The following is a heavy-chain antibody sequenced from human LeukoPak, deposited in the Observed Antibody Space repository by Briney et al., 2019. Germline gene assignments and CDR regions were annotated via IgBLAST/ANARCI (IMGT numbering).Heavy chain of an antibody. CDR3: ARHAYRRFDY. CDR1: GGPISSYY. J-gene: IGHJ4*02. D-gene: IGHD3-16*01. Sequence: PSETLSLTCTVSGGPISSYYWSWIRQPPGKGLEWIGYIYYSGSTNYNPSLKSRVTISVDTSKNQFSLKLSSVTAADTAVYYCARHAYRRFDYWGQGTLVTVSS. V-gene: IGHV4-59*08. CDR2: IYYSGST.